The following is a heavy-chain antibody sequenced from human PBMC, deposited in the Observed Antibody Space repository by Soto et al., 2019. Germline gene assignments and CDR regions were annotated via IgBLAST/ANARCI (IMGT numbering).Heavy chain of an antibody. J-gene: IGHJ6*02. CDR3: ARDTPANYYGMDV. CDR2: ISYDGSNK. CDR1: GFTFSSYA. D-gene: IGHD2-15*01. Sequence: VQLVESGGGLLKPGGSLRLSCAASGFTFSSYAMHWVRQAPGKGLEWVAVISYDGSNKYYADSVKGRFTISRDNSKNTLYLQMNSLRAEDTAVYYCARDTPANYYGMDVWGQGTTVTVSS. V-gene: IGHV3-30-3*01.